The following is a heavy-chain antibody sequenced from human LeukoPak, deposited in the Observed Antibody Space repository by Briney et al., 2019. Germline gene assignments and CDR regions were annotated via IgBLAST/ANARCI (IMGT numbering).Heavy chain of an antibody. J-gene: IGHJ6*02. CDR2: IYTSGST. CDR1: GGSISSYY. D-gene: IGHD6-6*01. Sequence: SETLSLTCTVSGGSISSYYWSWIRQPAGKGLEWIGRIYTSGSTNYNPSLKSRVTMSVDTSKNQFSLKLSSVTAADTAVYYCASTYSSSSETHTNYYYYGMDVWGQGTTVTVSS. V-gene: IGHV4-4*07. CDR3: ASTYSSSSETHTNYYYYGMDV.